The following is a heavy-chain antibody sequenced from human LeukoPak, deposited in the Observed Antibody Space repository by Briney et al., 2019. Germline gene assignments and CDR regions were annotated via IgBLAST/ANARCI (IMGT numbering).Heavy chain of an antibody. CDR3: ARDVVRAVAGFIDY. Sequence: SGGSLRLSCAASGFTFSSYSMNWVRQAPGKGLEWVSSISSSSSYIYYADSVKGRFTISRDNAKNSLYLQMNSLRAEDTAVYYCARDVVRAVAGFIDYWGQGTLVTVSS. CDR1: GFTFSSYS. CDR2: ISSSSSYI. J-gene: IGHJ4*02. V-gene: IGHV3-21*01. D-gene: IGHD6-19*01.